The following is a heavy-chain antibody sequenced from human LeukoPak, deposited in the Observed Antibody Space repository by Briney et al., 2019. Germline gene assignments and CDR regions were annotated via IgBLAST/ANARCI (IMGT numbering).Heavy chain of an antibody. CDR3: ARSRSGSNYKGMDV. CDR2: ISSNSNHI. J-gene: IGHJ6*02. V-gene: IGHV3-21*01. Sequence: GGSLRLSCPASGFTFSDYSMSWVRQAPGKGLEWVSSISSNSNHIYYADSVKGRFTISRDNARNSLYLQMDSLRAEDTAVYYCARSRSGSNYKGMDVWGQGTTVTVSS. CDR1: GFTFSDYS. D-gene: IGHD6-19*01.